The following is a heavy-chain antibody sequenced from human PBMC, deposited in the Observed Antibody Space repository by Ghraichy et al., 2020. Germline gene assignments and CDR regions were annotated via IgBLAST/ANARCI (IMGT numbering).Heavy chain of an antibody. Sequence: GGSLRLSCAASGFTFDDYTMHWVRQAPGKGLEWVSLISWDGGSTYYADSVKGRFTISRDNSKNSLYLQMNSLRTEDTALYYCAKEWGSGWYSQEGYFDYWGQGTLVTVSS. CDR3: AKEWGSGWYSQEGYFDY. CDR2: ISWDGGST. J-gene: IGHJ4*02. CDR1: GFTFDDYT. D-gene: IGHD6-19*01. V-gene: IGHV3-43*01.